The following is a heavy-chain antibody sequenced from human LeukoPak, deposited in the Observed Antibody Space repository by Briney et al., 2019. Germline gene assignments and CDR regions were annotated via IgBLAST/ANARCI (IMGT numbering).Heavy chain of an antibody. Sequence: GGSLRLSCAASGFTFSNYAMSWVRQAPGKGLEWVSAITGSGGSTYYADSVKGRLTISRDNSKNTLYLQMNSLRAEDTAVYYCAKWGDYDVLTGYYDPDYWGQGTLVTVSS. CDR2: ITGSGGST. D-gene: IGHD3-9*01. CDR1: GFTFSNYA. V-gene: IGHV3-23*01. CDR3: AKWGDYDVLTGYYDPDY. J-gene: IGHJ4*02.